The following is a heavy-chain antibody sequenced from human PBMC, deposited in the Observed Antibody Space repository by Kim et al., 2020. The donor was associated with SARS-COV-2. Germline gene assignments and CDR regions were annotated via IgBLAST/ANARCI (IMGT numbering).Heavy chain of an antibody. CDR2: IYYNGNT. Sequence: SETLSLTCTVSGGSINNNNYFWGWIRQTRGKGLEWIGTIYYNGNTYYNPSLKSRATISVDTSNNQFFLSLSSVTAADTAVYYCARWFIRGLGDYWGQGTL. J-gene: IGHJ4*02. V-gene: IGHV4-39*01. CDR1: GGSINNNNYF. D-gene: IGHD3-10*01. CDR3: ARWFIRGLGDY.